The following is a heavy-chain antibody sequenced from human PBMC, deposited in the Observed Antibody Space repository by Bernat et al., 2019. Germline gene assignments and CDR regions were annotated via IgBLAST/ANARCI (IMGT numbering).Heavy chain of an antibody. CDR1: GGSISSSSYY. J-gene: IGHJ4*02. Sequence: QLQLQESGPGLVKPSETLSLTCTVSGGSISSSSYYWGWIRQPPGKGLEWIGSIYYSGSTYYNPSLKSRVTISVDTSKNQFYLKLSSVTAADTAVYYCARPFGPPHSSGWYRWGQGTLVTVSS. CDR3: ARPFGPPHSSGWYR. D-gene: IGHD6-19*01. CDR2: IYYSGST. V-gene: IGHV4-39*01.